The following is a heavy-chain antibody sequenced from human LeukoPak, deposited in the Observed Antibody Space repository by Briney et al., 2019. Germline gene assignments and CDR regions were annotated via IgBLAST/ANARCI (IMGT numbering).Heavy chain of an antibody. D-gene: IGHD5-24*01. CDR1: GFTFSSYW. Sequence: GGSLRLSCVASGFTFSSYWMTWVRQAPGKGLEWVADIKQDGSKKSYVDSVKGRFTISRDKAKNSLYLQMNSLRAEDTAIYYCTRVGYIDEGIDYWGQGTLVTVSS. CDR3: TRVGYIDEGIDY. V-gene: IGHV3-7*04. CDR2: IKQDGSKK. J-gene: IGHJ4*02.